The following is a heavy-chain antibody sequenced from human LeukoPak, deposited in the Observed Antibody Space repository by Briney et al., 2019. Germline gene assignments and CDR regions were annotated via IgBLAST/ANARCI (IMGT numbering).Heavy chain of an antibody. CDR3: ASGSYLWHDY. D-gene: IGHD1-26*01. Sequence: SETLSLTCTVSGGSISSSSYYWGWIRQPPGKGLEWIGSIYYSGSTYYNPSLKSRVTISVDTSKNQFSLKLSSVTAADTAVYYCASGSYLWHDYWGQGTLVTVSS. CDR1: GGSISSSSYY. V-gene: IGHV4-39*07. CDR2: IYYSGST. J-gene: IGHJ4*02.